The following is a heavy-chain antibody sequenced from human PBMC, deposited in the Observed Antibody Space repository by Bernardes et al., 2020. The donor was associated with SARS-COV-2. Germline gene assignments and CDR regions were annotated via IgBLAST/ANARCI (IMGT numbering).Heavy chain of an antibody. Sequence: GGSLRLSRVVSGFTFRTYWMHWVRQAPGKGLEWIGRTRNKANSYSTEYAASVKGRFTVARDDSKNSFYLQMNSLKTEDTAVYYCIESGYCSTTSCPRAYFQHWGQGTLVTVSS. J-gene: IGHJ1*01. CDR2: TRNKANSYST. V-gene: IGHV3-72*01. CDR3: IESGYCSTTSCPRAYFQH. D-gene: IGHD2-2*01. CDR1: GFTFRTYW.